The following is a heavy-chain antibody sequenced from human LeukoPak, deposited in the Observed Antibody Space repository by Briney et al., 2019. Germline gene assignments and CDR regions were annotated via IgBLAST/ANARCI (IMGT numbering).Heavy chain of an antibody. J-gene: IGHJ4*02. Sequence: PGGSLRLSCAASGFTFSTYGMHWVRQAPGKGLEWVAIIWYDGSTKYYADSVNGRFTISRDNSKNTLYLQMNSLRDEDTAVYYCARVLRGLYNLGDWGQGTLVTVSS. CDR3: ARVLRGLYNLGD. CDR2: IWYDGSTK. CDR1: GFTFSTYG. D-gene: IGHD3-10*01. V-gene: IGHV3-33*03.